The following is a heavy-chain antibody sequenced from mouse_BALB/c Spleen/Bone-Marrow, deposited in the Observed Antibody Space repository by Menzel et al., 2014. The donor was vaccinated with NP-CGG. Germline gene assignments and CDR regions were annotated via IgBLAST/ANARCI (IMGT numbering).Heavy chain of an antibody. V-gene: IGHV14-3*02. D-gene: IGHD2-4*01. Sequence: EVKLVESGAELVKPGASVKLSCTASGFNIKDTYMHWVKQRPEQGLEWIGRIDPANGNTKYDPKFQGKATITADTSSNTAHLQLSSLTSEDTAVYYCASYDYGYYFDYWGQGTTLTVSS. CDR2: IDPANGNT. J-gene: IGHJ2*01. CDR1: GFNIKDTY. CDR3: ASYDYGYYFDY.